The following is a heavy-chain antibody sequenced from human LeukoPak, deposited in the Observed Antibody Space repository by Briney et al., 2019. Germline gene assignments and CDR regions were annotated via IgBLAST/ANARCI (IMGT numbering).Heavy chain of an antibody. V-gene: IGHV3-74*01. J-gene: IGHJ5*02. CDR1: GFTLSSYW. D-gene: IGHD2-2*01. CDR2: INSDGTTT. Sequence: PGGSLRLSCAASGFTLSSYWVHWVRQAPGKGLVWVSRINSDGTTTTYADSVKGRFTISRDNAKNTLYLQMNSLRGDDTAVYYCARGRGSTSFLGGWFDPWGQGTLVTVSS. CDR3: ARGRGSTSFLGGWFDP.